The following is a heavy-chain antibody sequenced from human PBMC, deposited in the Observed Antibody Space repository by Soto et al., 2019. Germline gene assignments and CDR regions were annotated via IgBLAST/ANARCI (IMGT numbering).Heavy chain of an antibody. CDR3: ASHPRDSSGYWYYFDY. J-gene: IGHJ4*02. D-gene: IGHD3-22*01. CDR2: ISSSSTYI. Sequence: EVQLVESGGGLVKPGGSLRLSCAASGFTFSSHSMNWVRQAPGKGLEWVSSISSSSTYIYYADSVKGRFTISRDNAKNSLYLQMNSLRAEDTAVYYCASHPRDSSGYWYYFDYWGQRTLVTVSS. CDR1: GFTFSSHS. V-gene: IGHV3-21*01.